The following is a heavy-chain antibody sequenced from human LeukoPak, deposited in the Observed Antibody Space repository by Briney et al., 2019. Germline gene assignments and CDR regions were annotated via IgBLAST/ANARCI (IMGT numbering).Heavy chain of an antibody. CDR3: ARSQNYYGSGDY. D-gene: IGHD3-10*01. V-gene: IGHV4-61*03. CDR2: IYYTGKI. Sequence: RSSETLSLTCTVSGDSVSNGNYYWSWLRQPPGKALEWIGYIYYTGKIYYNPSLEGRVTILVDTSRNHFSVKLSSVTAADTAVYYCARSQNYYGSGDYWSQGTLVTVSS. J-gene: IGHJ4*02. CDR1: GDSVSNGNYY.